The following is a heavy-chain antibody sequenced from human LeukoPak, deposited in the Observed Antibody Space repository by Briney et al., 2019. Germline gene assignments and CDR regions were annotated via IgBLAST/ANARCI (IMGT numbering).Heavy chain of an antibody. D-gene: IGHD3-16*02. Sequence: ASETLSLTCTVSGGSISSYYWTWIRQPPGKGLEWLGEIYHSGSTNYNPSLKSRVTISVDTSKNQFSLKLSSVTAADPAVYYCARRYDYVWGSYRYPPAHFDYWGQGTLVTVSS. CDR3: ARRYDYVWGSYRYPPAHFDY. CDR1: GGSISSYY. CDR2: IYHSGST. V-gene: IGHV4-34*01. J-gene: IGHJ4*02.